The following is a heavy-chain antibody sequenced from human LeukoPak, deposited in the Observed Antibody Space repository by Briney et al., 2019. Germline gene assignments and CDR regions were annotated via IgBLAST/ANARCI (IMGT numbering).Heavy chain of an antibody. V-gene: IGHV3-11*06. CDR2: ISSSTTYT. CDR1: GFTFSDYY. CDR3: ARDRTGDFDY. Sequence: GGSLRLSCAASGFTFSDYYMSWIRQAPGKGLEWISYISSSTTYTNYADSVKGRFTISRDNAKNSLYLQMNSLRVEDTAVYYCARDRTGDFDYWGQGTLVSVSS. J-gene: IGHJ4*02.